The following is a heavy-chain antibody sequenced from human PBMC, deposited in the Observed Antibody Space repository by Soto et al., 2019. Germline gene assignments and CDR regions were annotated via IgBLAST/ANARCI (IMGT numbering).Heavy chain of an antibody. J-gene: IGHJ4*02. V-gene: IGHV4-31*03. D-gene: IGHD3-9*01. CDR3: ARVDHRGYFAILTDY. CDR2: IYDSVNT. CDR1: GDSLSSGGHY. Sequence: SETLSLTCTVSGDSLSSGGHYWSWIHQHPGKGLEWIGHIYDSVNTYYSPSLRSRVTISADMSKNQFSLNLRSVTAADTAVYYCARVDHRGYFAILTDYWGQGTLVTVSS.